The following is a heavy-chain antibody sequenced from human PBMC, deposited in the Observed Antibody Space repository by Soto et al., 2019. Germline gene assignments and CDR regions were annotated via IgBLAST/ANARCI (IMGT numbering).Heavy chain of an antibody. V-gene: IGHV3-21*01. CDR1: GFTFSSYR. D-gene: IGHD4-17*01. J-gene: IGHJ4*02. CDR3: ARPPTTVTTNYLDY. CDR2: ISSSSSYI. Sequence: SGGSVRLSSAASGFTFSSYRMNWVRQAPGKGLEWVSSISSSSSYIYYADSVKGRFTISRDNAKNSLYLQMNSLRAEDTAVYYCARPPTTVTTNYLDYWGQGTLVTVSS.